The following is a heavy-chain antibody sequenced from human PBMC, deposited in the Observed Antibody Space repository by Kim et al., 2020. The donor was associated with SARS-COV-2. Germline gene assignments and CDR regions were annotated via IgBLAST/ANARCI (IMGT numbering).Heavy chain of an antibody. Sequence: SVKVSCKASGGTFSSYAISWVRQAPGQGLEWMGGIIPIFGTANYAQKFQGRVTITADESTSTAYMELSSLRSEDTAVYYCATESVLMATIESDDPYYFDYWGQGTLVTVSS. D-gene: IGHD5-12*01. J-gene: IGHJ4*02. CDR2: IIPIFGTA. V-gene: IGHV1-69*13. CDR3: ATESVLMATIESDDPYYFDY. CDR1: GGTFSSYA.